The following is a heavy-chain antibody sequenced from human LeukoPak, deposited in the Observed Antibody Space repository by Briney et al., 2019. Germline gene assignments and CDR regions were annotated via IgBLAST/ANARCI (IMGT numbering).Heavy chain of an antibody. CDR1: GFTCSTYG. CDR3: ARTYSSSWGIIDY. D-gene: IGHD2-2*01. Sequence: GGSLRLSCAASGFTCSTYGMHWVPRAPGKGLEWVAFIRNDGSTKYYADSVKGRFTISRDNSKNTLYLQMNSLRAEDTAVYYCARTYSSSWGIIDYWGQGTLVTVSS. V-gene: IGHV3-30*02. CDR2: IRNDGSTK. J-gene: IGHJ4*02.